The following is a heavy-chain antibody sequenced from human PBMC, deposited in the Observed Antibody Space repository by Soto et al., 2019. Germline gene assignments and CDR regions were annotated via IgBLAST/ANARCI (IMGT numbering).Heavy chain of an antibody. CDR2: ISYDGSNK. CDR3: AREDRVPSLYYYCYYGMDA. D-gene: IGHD2-2*01. Sequence: PGGSLILSCAASGFTFSSYAMHWVRQAPGKGLEWVAVISYDGSNKYYADSVKGRFTISRDNSKNTLYLQMNSLRAEDTAVYYCAREDRVPSLYYYCYYGMDAWGQGTPVTVSS. CDR1: GFTFSSYA. V-gene: IGHV3-30-3*01. J-gene: IGHJ6*02.